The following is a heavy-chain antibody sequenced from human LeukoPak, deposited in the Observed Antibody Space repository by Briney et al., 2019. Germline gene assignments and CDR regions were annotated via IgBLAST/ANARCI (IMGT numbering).Heavy chain of an antibody. Sequence: SETLSLTCTVSGGSISTYYWSWIRQPPGKGLEWIGYIYYSGNTNYNPSLKSRVTISVDTSKNQFSLKLSSVTAADTAVYYCARAPWDSGSYWLDFWGQGSLVTVSS. CDR1: GGSISTYY. J-gene: IGHJ4*02. V-gene: IGHV4-59*01. CDR3: ARAPWDSGSYWLDF. D-gene: IGHD1-26*01. CDR2: IYYSGNT.